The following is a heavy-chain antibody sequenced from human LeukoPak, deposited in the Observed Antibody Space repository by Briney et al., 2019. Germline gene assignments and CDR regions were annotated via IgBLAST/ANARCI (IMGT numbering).Heavy chain of an antibody. J-gene: IGHJ4*02. D-gene: IGHD1-26*01. CDR3: AKLEVGTTNFDY. CDR1: GFTFSSDA. CDR2: ISSGGGNT. Sequence: GGSLRLSCAASGFTFSSDAMSWVRQAPGKGLEWVSAISSGGGNTYYGDSVKGRFTISRDNSKNTLYLQMNSLRAEDTAVYYCAKLEVGTTNFDYWGQGTLVTVSS. V-gene: IGHV3-23*01.